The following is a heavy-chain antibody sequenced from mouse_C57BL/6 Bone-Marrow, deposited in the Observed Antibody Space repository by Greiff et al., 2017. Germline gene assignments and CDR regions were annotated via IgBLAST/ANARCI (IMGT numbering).Heavy chain of an antibody. D-gene: IGHD2-2*01. J-gene: IGHJ2*01. CDR2: IDPANGNT. V-gene: IGHV14-3*01. CDR3: ARIYGNDSYYFDY. CDR1: GFNIKNTY. Sequence: EVQLQQSVAELVRPGASVTLSCTASGFNIKNTYMHWVQQRPEQGLEWIGRIDPANGNTKYAPKFPGKATITADISSNTAYLQRSSLTSEDTAIYYCARIYGNDSYYFDYWGQGTTLTVSA.